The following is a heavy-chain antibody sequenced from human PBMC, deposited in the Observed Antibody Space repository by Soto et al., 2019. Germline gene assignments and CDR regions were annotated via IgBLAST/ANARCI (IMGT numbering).Heavy chain of an antibody. V-gene: IGHV1-2*02. CDR1: GYTFTDHH. Sequence: QVQIVQSGAEVKTSGASVKVSCKAYGYTFTDHHMHWVRQAPGQGLEWVGWVKTDSGATNYAQKFQGRVTMTRDTSISTAYMELDRLRADDTALYFCAAGRGIWAYDRWGQGTMVTVSS. CDR2: VKTDSGAT. J-gene: IGHJ3*02. CDR3: AAGRGIWAYDR. D-gene: IGHD6-13*01.